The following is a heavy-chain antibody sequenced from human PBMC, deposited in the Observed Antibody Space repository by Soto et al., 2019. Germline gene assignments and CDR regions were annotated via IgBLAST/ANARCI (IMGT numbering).Heavy chain of an antibody. CDR2: INHSGST. D-gene: IGHD5-12*01. CDR1: GGSFSGYY. CDR3: ARAGPKNRDGSNYPIDY. J-gene: IGHJ4*02. Sequence: SETLSLTCAVYGGSFSGYYWRWIRQPPGKGLEWIGEINHSGSTNYNPSLKSRVTISVDTSKNQFSLKLSSVTAADTAVYYCARAGPKNRDGSNYPIDYWGQGTLVTVS. V-gene: IGHV4-34*01.